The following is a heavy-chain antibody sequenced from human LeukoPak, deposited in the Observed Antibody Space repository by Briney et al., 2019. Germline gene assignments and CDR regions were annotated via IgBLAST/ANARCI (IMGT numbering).Heavy chain of an antibody. J-gene: IGHJ4*02. CDR3: AKGGYSYGYGTVDY. V-gene: IGHV3-30*18. D-gene: IGHD5-18*01. CDR1: GFTFSNAW. Sequence: GGSLRLSCAASGFTFSNAWMSWVRQAPGKGLEWVAVISYDGSNKYYADSVKGRFTISRDNSKNTLYLQMNSLRAEDTAVYYCAKGGYSYGYGTVDYWGQGTLVTVSS. CDR2: ISYDGSNK.